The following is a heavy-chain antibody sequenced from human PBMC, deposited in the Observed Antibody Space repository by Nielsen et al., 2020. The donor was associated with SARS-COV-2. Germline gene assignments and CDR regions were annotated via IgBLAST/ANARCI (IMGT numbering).Heavy chain of an antibody. D-gene: IGHD3-9*01. Sequence: SETLSLTCTVSSGSISGFYWTWIRQPPGKGLEWIGHIHYTASTIYSDSLKSRLRMSVDRTKNQFSLTLSSVTAADTAVYYCARVANNDWAYYFDYWGQGALVTVSS. V-gene: IGHV4-59*01. J-gene: IGHJ4*02. CDR1: SGSISGFY. CDR3: ARVANNDWAYYFDY. CDR2: IHYTAST.